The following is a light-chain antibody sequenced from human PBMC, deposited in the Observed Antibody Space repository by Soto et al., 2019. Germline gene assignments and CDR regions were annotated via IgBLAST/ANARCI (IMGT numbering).Light chain of an antibody. CDR2: RVF. CDR3: QQRSNWPRT. Sequence: DIVLTQSPGTLSLSPGERAALSCRASQSVSSSYLAWYQQKPGQAPRLLIYRVFNRATGIPDRFSGSGSGTDFTLTISSLEPEDFAVYYCQQRSNWPRTFGQGTKVDIK. J-gene: IGKJ1*01. V-gene: IGKV3D-20*02. CDR1: QSVSSSY.